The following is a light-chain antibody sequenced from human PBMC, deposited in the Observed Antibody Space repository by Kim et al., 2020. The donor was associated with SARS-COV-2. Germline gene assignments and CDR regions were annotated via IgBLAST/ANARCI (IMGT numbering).Light chain of an antibody. CDR3: QSADSSGTCWV. CDR1: ALPKQY. J-gene: IGLJ3*02. CDR2: KDS. Sequence: SYALPPPPSLSVSPGQTARITCSGDALPKQYAYWYQQKPGQAPVLVIYKDSERPSGIPERFSGSSSGTTVTLTISGVQAEDEADYYCQSADSSGTCWVFCGGTQLTVL. V-gene: IGLV3-25*03.